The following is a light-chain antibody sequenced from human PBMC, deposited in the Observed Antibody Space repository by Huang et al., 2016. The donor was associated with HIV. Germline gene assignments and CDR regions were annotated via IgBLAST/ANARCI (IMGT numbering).Light chain of an antibody. CDR2: GAA. V-gene: IGKV3-15*01. CDR3: QQYTTWPPIT. J-gene: IGKJ5*01. CDR1: QGISSD. Sequence: EIVMTQSPATLSLSPGERATLSCRASQGISSDLAWCQQKPGQAPRLLIYGAATRATGIPARFSGSWSGTEFTLTISSLQSEDFALYYCQQYTTWPPITFGQGTRLEIK.